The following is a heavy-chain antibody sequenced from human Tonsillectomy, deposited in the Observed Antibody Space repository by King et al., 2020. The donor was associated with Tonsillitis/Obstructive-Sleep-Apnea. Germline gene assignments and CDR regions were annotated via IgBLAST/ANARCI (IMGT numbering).Heavy chain of an antibody. CDR3: ARDSIAVAGGDVQH. CDR2: ISRSGSTI. D-gene: IGHD6-19*01. V-gene: IGHV3-48*03. J-gene: IGHJ1*01. CDR1: GFTFSSYE. Sequence: VQLVESGGGLVQPGGSLRLSCAASGFTFSSYEMNWVRQAPGKGLEGVSYISRSGSTIYYADSVKGRFTISRDNAKNSLYLQMNSLRAEDTAVYYCARDSIAVAGGDVQHWGQGTLVTVSS.